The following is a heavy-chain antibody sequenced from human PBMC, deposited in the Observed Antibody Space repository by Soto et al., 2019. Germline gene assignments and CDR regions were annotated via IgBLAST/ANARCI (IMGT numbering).Heavy chain of an antibody. Sequence: GGSLRLSCAASGFTFSSYAMHWVRQAPGKGLEWVAVIAYDGSNKYYADSVKGRFTISRDNSKNTLYLQMNSLRAEDTAVYYCAAERAMRTWGQGTLVTVSS. J-gene: IGHJ5*02. CDR2: IAYDGSNK. CDR3: AAERAMRT. CDR1: GFTFSSYA. V-gene: IGHV3-30-3*01.